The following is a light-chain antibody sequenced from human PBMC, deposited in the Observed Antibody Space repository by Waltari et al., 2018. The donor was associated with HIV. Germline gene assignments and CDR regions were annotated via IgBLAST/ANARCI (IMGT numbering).Light chain of an antibody. CDR3: AAWDDSLSGQWV. CDR2: RNN. CDR1: SSTIGSNF. J-gene: IGLJ3*02. Sequence: QSVLTQPPSASGTPGQRVTISCSGSSSTIGSNFVYWYQQLPGTAPNLLIYRNNQRPSGFPDRFSGSKSGTSASLAISGLRSEDEADYYCAAWDDSLSGQWVFGGGTKLTVL. V-gene: IGLV1-47*01.